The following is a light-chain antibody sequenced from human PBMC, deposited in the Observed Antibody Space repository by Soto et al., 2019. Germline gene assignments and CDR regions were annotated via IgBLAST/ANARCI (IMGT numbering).Light chain of an antibody. J-gene: IGKJ5*01. CDR2: GAS. Sequence: EIVLTQSPGTLSLSPGERATLSCRASQSVSSSYLAWYQQKPGQAPRLLIYGASSRATGIPDRFSGSGSGTDFTLTISRLEPEDVAVYYCQQYGSSPPIPFGKGTRLEIK. V-gene: IGKV3-20*01. CDR3: QQYGSSPPIP. CDR1: QSVSSSY.